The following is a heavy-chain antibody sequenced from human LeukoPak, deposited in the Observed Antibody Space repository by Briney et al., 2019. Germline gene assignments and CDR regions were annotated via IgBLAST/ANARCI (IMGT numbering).Heavy chain of an antibody. CDR2: ISSSSSYI. CDR3: ARGRFLEWLSRFDP. J-gene: IGHJ5*02. D-gene: IGHD3-3*01. CDR1: GFTFSSYS. V-gene: IGHV3-21*01. Sequence: GGSLRLSCAASGFTFSSYSMNWVRQAPGKGLEWVSSISSSSSYIYYADSVKGRFTISRDNAKNSLYLQMNSLRAEDTAVYYCARGRFLEWLSRFDPWGQGTLVTVSS.